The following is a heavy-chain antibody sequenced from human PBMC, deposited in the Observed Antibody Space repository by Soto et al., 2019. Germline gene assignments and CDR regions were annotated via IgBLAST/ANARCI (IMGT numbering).Heavy chain of an antibody. Sequence: GESLKISCKVSGYSFNSYWIAWVRQRPGKGLEWMGIIYPGDSDTRYSPSFQGQVTISADKSISTAYLQWSSLKASDTAMYYCARGVCSSTSCYAPNWFDPWGQGTLVTVSS. V-gene: IGHV5-51*01. CDR3: ARGVCSSTSCYAPNWFDP. CDR1: GYSFNSYW. D-gene: IGHD2-2*01. J-gene: IGHJ5*02. CDR2: IYPGDSDT.